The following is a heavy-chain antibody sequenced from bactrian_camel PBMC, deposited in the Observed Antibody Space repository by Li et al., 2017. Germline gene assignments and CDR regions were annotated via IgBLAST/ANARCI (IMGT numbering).Heavy chain of an antibody. J-gene: IGHJ4*01. D-gene: IGHD2*01. Sequence: QVQLVESGGDSVQAGGSLTLSCTVRENIRETYSMGWFRRAPGKELEWVSGINSGGGSTYYLDSVKGRFTISRDNAKNTLYLQLTSLKTEDTAMYYCAAGSGVILPLDSKEYGLWGQGTQVTVS. V-gene: IGHV3S1*01. CDR1: ENIRETYS. CDR2: INSGGGST. CDR3: AAGSGVILPLDSKEYGL.